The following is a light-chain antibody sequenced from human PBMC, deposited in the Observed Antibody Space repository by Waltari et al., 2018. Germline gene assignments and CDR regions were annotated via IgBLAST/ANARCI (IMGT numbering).Light chain of an antibody. CDR2: GDS. J-gene: IGLJ1*01. CDR1: SPNIGAGYD. CDR3: QSYDSSLSGYV. Sequence: QSVLTQPPSVSGAAGQRVTISCTGSSPNIGAGYDVHWYQQLPGTAPKVLIYGDSNRPSGVPDRISGSKSGTSASLVITGLQTEDEADYYCQSYDSSLSGYVFGTGTKVTVL. V-gene: IGLV1-40*01.